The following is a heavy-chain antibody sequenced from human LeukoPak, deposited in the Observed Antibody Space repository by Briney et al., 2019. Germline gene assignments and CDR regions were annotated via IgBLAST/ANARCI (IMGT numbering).Heavy chain of an antibody. CDR3: ARGFASGWYSRYDP. Sequence: PSETLSLTCTVSGDPVSRGSYYWSWIRQPPGKELEWIGYGYHTGSTNYNPSLKSRVTISVDTSKNEFSLKMTSVTAADTAVYYCARGFASGWYSRYDPWGQGTLVTVSS. V-gene: IGHV4-61*01. CDR2: GYHTGST. D-gene: IGHD6-19*01. J-gene: IGHJ5*02. CDR1: GDPVSRGSYY.